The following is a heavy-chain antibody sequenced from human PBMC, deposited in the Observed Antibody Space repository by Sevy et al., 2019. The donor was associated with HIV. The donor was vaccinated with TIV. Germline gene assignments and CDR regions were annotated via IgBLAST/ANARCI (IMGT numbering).Heavy chain of an antibody. Sequence: GGSRRLSCAASGFTFSSYWMHWVRQAPGKGLVWVSRINSDGSSTSYADSVKGRFTISRDNAKNTLYLQMNSLRAEDTAVYYCANTVTITDAFDIWGQGTMVTVSS. CDR1: GFTFSSYW. D-gene: IGHD4-17*01. J-gene: IGHJ3*02. CDR3: ANTVTITDAFDI. V-gene: IGHV3-74*01. CDR2: INSDGSST.